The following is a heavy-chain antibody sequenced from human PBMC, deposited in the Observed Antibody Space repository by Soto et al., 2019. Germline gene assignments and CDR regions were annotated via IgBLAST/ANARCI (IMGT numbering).Heavy chain of an antibody. J-gene: IGHJ6*02. V-gene: IGHV1-8*01. D-gene: IGHD1-7*01. Sequence: ASVKVSCKASGYTFTRYDINWVRQATGQGLEWMGWMNPNSGNTGYAQKFQGRVTMTRNTSISTAYMELSSLRSEDTAVYYCARGRRTELTVRYYYGMDVWGQGTTVTVSS. CDR3: ARGRRTELTVRYYYGMDV. CDR1: GYTFTRYD. CDR2: MNPNSGNT.